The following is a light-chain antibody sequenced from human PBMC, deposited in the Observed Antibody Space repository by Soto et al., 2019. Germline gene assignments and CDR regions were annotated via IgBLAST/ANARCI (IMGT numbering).Light chain of an antibody. Sequence: DIQLTQSPSFLSASVGDRVTITCRASQDISSHLAWYQQKPGKAPKLLIYAASTLQSGVPSGLGGSGSGTEFTLTITSLQPEDFATYYCQQVKTYPLTFGGGTKVEIK. CDR3: QQVKTYPLT. J-gene: IGKJ4*01. V-gene: IGKV1-9*01. CDR1: QDISSH. CDR2: AAS.